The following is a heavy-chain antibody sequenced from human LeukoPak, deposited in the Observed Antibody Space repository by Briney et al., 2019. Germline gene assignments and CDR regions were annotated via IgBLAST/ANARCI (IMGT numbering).Heavy chain of an antibody. V-gene: IGHV3-21*01. D-gene: IGHD3-10*01. CDR3: ARDLKGRCITMVRGASQAYGMDV. Sequence: PGGSLRLSCAASGVTFSSYSMNWVRQAPGKGREWVSSISSSSSYIYYADSVKGRFTISRDNAKNSLYLQMNSLRAEDTAVYYCARDLKGRCITMVRGASQAYGMDVWGQGTTVTVSS. CDR2: ISSSSSYI. J-gene: IGHJ6*02. CDR1: GVTFSSYS.